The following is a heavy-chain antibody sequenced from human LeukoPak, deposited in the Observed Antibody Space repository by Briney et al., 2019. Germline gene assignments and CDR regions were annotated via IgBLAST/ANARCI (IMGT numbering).Heavy chain of an antibody. D-gene: IGHD3-9*01. CDR1: GGSISSSNW. CDR3: ARRAQYYDILDV. Sequence: SETLSLTCAVSGGSISSSNWWSWVRQPPGKGLEWIGEINHSGSTNYNPSLKSRVTISVDTSKNQFSLKLSSVTAADTAVYYCARRAQYYDILDVWGRGTTVTISS. J-gene: IGHJ6*04. CDR2: INHSGST. V-gene: IGHV4-4*02.